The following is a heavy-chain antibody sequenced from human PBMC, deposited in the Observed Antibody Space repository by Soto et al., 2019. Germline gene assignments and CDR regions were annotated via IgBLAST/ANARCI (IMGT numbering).Heavy chain of an antibody. Sequence: GGSLRLSCVASGFSFSSYTMNWVRQAPGKGLEWVSGVSGNGGNTYYADSVKGRFSISRDNSKNTLYLQLNSLRAEDTAIYYCAKDRMGARGWFDPWGQGNPVTVSS. D-gene: IGHD1-26*01. CDR3: AKDRMGARGWFDP. V-gene: IGHV3-23*01. J-gene: IGHJ5*02. CDR2: VSGNGGNT. CDR1: GFSFSSYT.